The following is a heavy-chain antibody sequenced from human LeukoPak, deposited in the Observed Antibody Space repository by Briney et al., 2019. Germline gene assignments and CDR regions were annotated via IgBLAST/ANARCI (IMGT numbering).Heavy chain of an antibody. CDR1: GFTFSSYA. CDR2: ISYDGSNK. D-gene: IGHD3-3*01. V-gene: IGHV3-30-3*02. J-gene: IGHJ4*02. Sequence: PGGSLRLSCAASGFTFSSYAMHWVRQAPGKGLEWVAVISYDGSNKYYADSVKGRFTISRDNSKNTLYLQMNSLRAEDTAVYYCAKIFGVVGFRYFDYWGQGTLVTVSS. CDR3: AKIFGVVGFRYFDY.